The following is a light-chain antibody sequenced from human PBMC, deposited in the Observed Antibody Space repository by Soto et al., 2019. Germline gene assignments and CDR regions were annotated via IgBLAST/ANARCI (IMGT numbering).Light chain of an antibody. CDR2: GAS. Sequence: EISVAAASTNLTLSPGERATLSWRGSQSVSSNLAWYQQKPGQAPRLLIYGASTRASGIPARFSGSGSGTEFTLTISSLQSEDFAVYCCQQYNNWPPIPFGQGTRPELK. V-gene: IGKV3-15*01. CDR1: QSVSSN. CDR3: QQYNNWPPIP. J-gene: IGKJ5*01.